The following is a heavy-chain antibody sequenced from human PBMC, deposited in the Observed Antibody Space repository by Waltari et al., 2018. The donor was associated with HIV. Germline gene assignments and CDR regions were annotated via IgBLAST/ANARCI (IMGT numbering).Heavy chain of an antibody. CDR1: GGSLSSGGYY. V-gene: IGHV4-31*03. CDR3: ARVSDSYGTVFEY. D-gene: IGHD3-10*01. J-gene: IGHJ4*02. CDR2: IKHSGST. Sequence: QVQLQESGPGLVKSSQTLSLTCTVSGGSLSSGGYYWNWLRQHPGKGREWSGYIKHSGSTYYNPSLKSRVSISVNTSKNQFSLNLTSVTAADTAVYYCARVSDSYGTVFEYWGQGTLVSVSS.